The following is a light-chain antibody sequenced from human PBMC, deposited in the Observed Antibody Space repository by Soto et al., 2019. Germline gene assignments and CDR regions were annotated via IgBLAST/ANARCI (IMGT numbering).Light chain of an antibody. CDR3: QQYSSSPQT. CDR2: GAS. Sequence: DIQMTQSPSTLSASVGDRVTITCRASQSISSWLAWYQQKPGKAPKVLIYGASSKATGVPDRFYGTGSGTDFTLTISRLEPEDFAVYYCQQYSSSPQTFGQGTKVDIK. V-gene: IGKV1-5*01. J-gene: IGKJ1*01. CDR1: QSISSW.